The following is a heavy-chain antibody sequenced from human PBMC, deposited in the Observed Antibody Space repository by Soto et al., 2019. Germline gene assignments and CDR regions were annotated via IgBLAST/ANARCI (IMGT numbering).Heavy chain of an antibody. CDR2: IGISGDT. CDR3: ARGQEVGAHFFDS. V-gene: IGHV3-13*04. J-gene: IGHJ4*02. D-gene: IGHD2-15*01. Sequence: GGALRLSCEASGVTLSKFDMHWVRQPTGKGREWVSTIGISGDTYYAVSVKGRFTISRDNAKNSLSLQMNSLRAGDTALYFCARGQEVGAHFFDSWGQGTQVTVSS. CDR1: GVTLSKFD.